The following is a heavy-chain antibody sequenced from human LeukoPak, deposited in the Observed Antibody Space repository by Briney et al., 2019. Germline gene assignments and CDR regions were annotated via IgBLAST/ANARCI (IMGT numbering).Heavy chain of an antibody. CDR2: ISYDGSNK. J-gene: IGHJ4*02. D-gene: IGHD6-6*01. Sequence: GGSLRLSCAASGFTFSSYAVHWVRQAPGKGLEWVAVISYDGSNKYYADSVKGRFTISRDNSKNTLYLQMNSLRAEDTAVYYCASGHNEYSSSSAHYWGQGTLVTVSS. CDR3: ASGHNEYSSSSAHY. V-gene: IGHV3-30-3*01. CDR1: GFTFSSYA.